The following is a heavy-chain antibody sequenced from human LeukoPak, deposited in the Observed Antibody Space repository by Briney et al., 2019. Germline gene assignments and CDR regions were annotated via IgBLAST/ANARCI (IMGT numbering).Heavy chain of an antibody. D-gene: IGHD2-15*01. J-gene: IGHJ2*01. CDR1: GFTFSPYG. V-gene: IGHV3-30*03. Sequence: GGSLRLSCAASGFTFSPYGMHWVRQAPGKGLEWVVVTSYDGSHKFYADSVKGRFTISRDNAKNTLYLQMNSLRAEDTAMYYCARGSDCSGGSCYSYWYFDLWGRGTLVTVSS. CDR2: TSYDGSHK. CDR3: ARGSDCSGGSCYSYWYFDL.